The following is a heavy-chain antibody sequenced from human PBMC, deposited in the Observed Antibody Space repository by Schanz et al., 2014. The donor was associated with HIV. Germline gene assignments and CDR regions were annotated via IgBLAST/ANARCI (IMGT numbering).Heavy chain of an antibody. J-gene: IGHJ3*02. Sequence: VQVVESGGGLVQPGGSLRLSCTTSGFIFSDHFMGWVRQAPGKGLQWVSSITDSGDKTDYTDSVKGRFTISRDNSRNTLFLQMDSLRVDDTAVYYCAQMGAFAAFDIWGHGTVVTVSP. V-gene: IGHV3-11*05. D-gene: IGHD3-16*01. CDR1: GFIFSDHF. CDR3: AQMGAFAAFDI. CDR2: TDSGDKT.